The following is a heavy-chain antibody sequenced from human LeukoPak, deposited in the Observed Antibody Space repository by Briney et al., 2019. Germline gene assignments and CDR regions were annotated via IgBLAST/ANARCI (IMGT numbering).Heavy chain of an antibody. CDR3: ARGGSYPTSYYFDY. CDR2: IIPIFGTA. J-gene: IGHJ4*02. CDR1: GGTFSSYA. Sequence: ASVKVSCKASGGTFSSYAISWVRQAPGQGLEWMGGIIPIFGTANYAQKFQGRVTITTDESTSTAYMDLRSLTSDDTAVYYCARGGSYPTSYYFDYWGQGTLVTVSS. D-gene: IGHD1-26*01. V-gene: IGHV1-69*05.